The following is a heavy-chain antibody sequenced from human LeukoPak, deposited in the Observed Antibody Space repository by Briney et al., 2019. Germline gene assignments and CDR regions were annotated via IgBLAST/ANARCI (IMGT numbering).Heavy chain of an antibody. CDR2: INSDGITT. V-gene: IGHV3-74*01. D-gene: IGHD6-19*01. Sequence: GGSLRLSSAASGFTFSSYWLHWVRQAPGKGLVWVSRINSDGITTRYADSVKGRFTISRDNAKNTLYLQMNSLRAEDTAVDYCTREVNGDFSGDYWGQGTLVTVSS. J-gene: IGHJ4*02. CDR1: GFTFSSYW. CDR3: TREVNGDFSGDY.